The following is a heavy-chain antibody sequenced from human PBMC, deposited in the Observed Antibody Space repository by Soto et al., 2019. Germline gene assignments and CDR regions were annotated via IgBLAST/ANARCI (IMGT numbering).Heavy chain of an antibody. J-gene: IGHJ4*02. CDR2: FDPEDGET. V-gene: IGHV1-24*01. D-gene: IGHD3-3*01. CDR3: ATGHYDFWSGYKIFFDY. Sequence: ASVKVSCKVSGYTLTELSMHWVRQAHGKGLEWMGGFDPEDGETIYAQKFQGRVTMTEDTFTDTAYMELSSLRSEDTAVYYCATGHYDFWSGYKIFFDYWGQRTLVTVSS. CDR1: GYTLTELS.